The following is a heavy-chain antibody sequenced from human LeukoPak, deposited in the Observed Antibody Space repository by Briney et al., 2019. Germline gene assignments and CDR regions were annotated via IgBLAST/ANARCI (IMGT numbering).Heavy chain of an antibody. CDR1: GFILSEYP. V-gene: IGHV3-30-3*01. CDR3: SRAQNSAWHNFEY. D-gene: IGHD6-19*01. J-gene: IGHJ4*02. CDR2: ISSEGNNQ. Sequence: PGRTLRLSRAASGFILSEYPTHWVRDAPGKGLEWVAVISSEGNNQYYAASIKGRFTIYRDTSKNTLYLQMSSLSAEDRAVYYCSRAQNSAWHNFEYWGQGTLVTVSS.